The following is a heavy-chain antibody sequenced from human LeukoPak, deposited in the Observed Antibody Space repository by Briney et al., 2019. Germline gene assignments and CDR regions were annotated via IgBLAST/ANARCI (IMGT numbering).Heavy chain of an antibody. CDR1: GYSFTSYW. CDR2: IYPGDSDT. V-gene: IGHV5-51*01. D-gene: IGHD3-22*01. Sequence: GESLKISCKDSGYSFTSYWIGWVRQMPGKGLEWMGIIYPGDSDTRYSPSFQGQVTISADKSISTAYLQWSSLKASDTAMYYCARRAYYDSSGYYYYFDYWGQGTLVTVSS. CDR3: ARRAYYDSSGYYYYFDY. J-gene: IGHJ4*02.